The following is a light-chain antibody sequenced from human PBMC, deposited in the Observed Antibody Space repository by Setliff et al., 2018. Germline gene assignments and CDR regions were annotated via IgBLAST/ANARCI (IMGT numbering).Light chain of an antibody. CDR1: SSDVGAYNY. CDR2: EVT. J-gene: IGLJ1*01. Sequence: QSALTQPPSASGSPGQSLTISCTGTSSDVGAYNYVSWYQQHPGKAPKLMIYEVTKRPSGVPDRFSGSKSGNTASLTVSGLQADDGADYYCSSYSTRTSLDVFGTGTKVTVL. V-gene: IGLV2-8*01. CDR3: SSYSTRTSLDV.